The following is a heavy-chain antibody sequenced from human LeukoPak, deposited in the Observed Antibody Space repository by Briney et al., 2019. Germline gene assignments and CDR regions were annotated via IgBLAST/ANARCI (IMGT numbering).Heavy chain of an antibody. J-gene: IGHJ4*02. Sequence: GGSLRLSCAASGFTFSSYGMHWVRQAPGKGLEWVAVIWYDGSNKYYADSVKGRFTISRDNSKNTLYLQMNSLRAEDTAVYYGTRAKGGAFDYWGQGALVTVSS. D-gene: IGHD3-16*01. CDR2: IWYDGSNK. CDR3: TRAKGGAFDY. CDR1: GFTFSSYG. V-gene: IGHV3-33*01.